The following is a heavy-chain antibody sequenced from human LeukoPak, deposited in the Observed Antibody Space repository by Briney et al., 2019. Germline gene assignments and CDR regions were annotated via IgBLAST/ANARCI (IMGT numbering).Heavy chain of an antibody. CDR3: ARDHGVPAATGYGMDV. Sequence: SETLSLTCTVSGGSTSSYYWSWIRQPPGKGLEWIGYIYYSGSTNYNPSLKSRVTISVDTSKNQFSLKLSSVTAADTAVYYCARDHGVPAATGYGMDVWGQGTTVTVSS. J-gene: IGHJ6*02. D-gene: IGHD2-2*01. CDR1: GGSTSSYY. CDR2: IYYSGST. V-gene: IGHV4-59*01.